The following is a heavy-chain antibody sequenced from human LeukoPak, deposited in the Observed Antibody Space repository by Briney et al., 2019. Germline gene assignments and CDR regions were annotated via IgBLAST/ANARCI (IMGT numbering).Heavy chain of an antibody. CDR1: GYTFTSYY. V-gene: IGHV1-46*01. D-gene: IGHD5-18*01. CDR3: VLLPLRGYSYGYLDY. Sequence: ASVNVSCKASGYTFTSYYMHWVRQAPGQGLEWMGIINPSGGSTSYAQKFQGRVTMTRDTSTSTVYMELSSLRSEDTAVYYCVLLPLRGYSYGYLDYWGQGTLVTVSS. CDR2: INPSGGST. J-gene: IGHJ4*02.